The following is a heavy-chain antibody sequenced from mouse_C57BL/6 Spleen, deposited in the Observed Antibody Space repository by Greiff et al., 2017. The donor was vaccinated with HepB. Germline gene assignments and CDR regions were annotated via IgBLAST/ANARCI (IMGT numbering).Heavy chain of an antibody. CDR3: AYDGFDY. J-gene: IGHJ2*01. Sequence: QVQLQQPGAELVKPGASVKLSCKASGYTFTSYWMHWVKRRPGQALEGIGMIHPNSGSTNYNEKFKSKATLTVNNSSSTAYMQLSSLTSEDSAVYYCAYDGFDYWGQGTTLTVSS. D-gene: IGHD2-3*01. V-gene: IGHV1-64*01. CDR2: IHPNSGST. CDR1: GYTFTSYW.